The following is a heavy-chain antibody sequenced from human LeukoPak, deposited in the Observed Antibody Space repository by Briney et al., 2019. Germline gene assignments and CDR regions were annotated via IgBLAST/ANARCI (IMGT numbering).Heavy chain of an antibody. D-gene: IGHD2-15*01. CDR2: IYYSGST. CDR1: GGSISSYY. V-gene: IGHV4-59*01. Sequence: SETLSLTCTVSGGSISSYYWSWIRQPPGKGLEWTGYIYYSGSTNYNPSLKSRVTISVDTSKNQFSLKLSSVTAADTAVYYCARGPLGYCSGGSCWGQGTLVTVSS. J-gene: IGHJ4*02. CDR3: ARGPLGYCSGGSC.